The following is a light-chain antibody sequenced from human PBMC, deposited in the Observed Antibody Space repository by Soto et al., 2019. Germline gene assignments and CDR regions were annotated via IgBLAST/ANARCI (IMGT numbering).Light chain of an antibody. Sequence: DIQMIQSPATLSACVGDRITITCRASENIFKYVAWYQQTSGSAPNLLIYAASDLESGVPSRFSGSGSGTEFSLTIDNLQPNDSATYYCQHYNTRSIAFGGGTKV. CDR2: AAS. CDR1: ENIFKY. CDR3: QHYNTRSIA. V-gene: IGKV1-5*01. J-gene: IGKJ4*01.